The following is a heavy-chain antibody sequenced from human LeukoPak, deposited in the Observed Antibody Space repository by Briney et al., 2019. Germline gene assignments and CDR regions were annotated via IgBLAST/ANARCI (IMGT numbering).Heavy chain of an antibody. CDR3: ATSGWYLLPGVY. J-gene: IGHJ4*02. CDR2: IYYSGST. CDR1: GGSISSTNHY. Sequence: SETLSLTCTVSGGSISSTNHYWGWIRQPPGNGLEWIGSIYYSGSTYYNPSLESRVTISVDTSKNQFSLKLSSVTAADTAVYYCATSGWYLLPGVYWGQGTLVTVSS. D-gene: IGHD6-19*01. V-gene: IGHV4-39*01.